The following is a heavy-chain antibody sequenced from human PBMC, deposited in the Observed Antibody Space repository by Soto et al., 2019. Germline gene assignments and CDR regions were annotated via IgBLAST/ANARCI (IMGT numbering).Heavy chain of an antibody. J-gene: IGHJ6*02. D-gene: IGHD3-9*01. V-gene: IGHV1-3*01. CDR1: GYTFTSYA. CDR2: INAGNGNT. CDR3: ARDQVLRYFYWWQAGVEYGMDV. Sequence: QVQLVQSGAEVKKPGASVKVSCKASGYTFTSYAMHWVRQAPGQRLEWMGWINAGNGNTKYSQKFQGRVTITRDTSASTAYMELSSLRSEDTAVYYCARDQVLRYFYWWQAGVEYGMDVWGQGTTVTVSS.